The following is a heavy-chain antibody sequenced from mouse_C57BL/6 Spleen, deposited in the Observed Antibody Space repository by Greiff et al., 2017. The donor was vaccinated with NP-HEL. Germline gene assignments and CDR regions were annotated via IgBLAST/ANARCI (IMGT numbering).Heavy chain of an antibody. CDR1: GFTFSSYG. Sequence: EVQLVESGGDLVKPGGSLKLSCAASGFTFSSYGMSWVRQTPDKRLEWVATISSGGSYTYYPDSVKGRFTISRDNAKNTLYLQMSSLKSEDTAMYYCARGNYIDYWGQGTTLTVSS. CDR3: ARGNYIDY. CDR2: ISSGGSYT. J-gene: IGHJ2*01. V-gene: IGHV5-6*01.